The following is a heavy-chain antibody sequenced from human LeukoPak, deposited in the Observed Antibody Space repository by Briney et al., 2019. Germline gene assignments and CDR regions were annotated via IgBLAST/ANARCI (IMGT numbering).Heavy chain of an antibody. Sequence: GGSLRLSCAASGFTFSSYSMNWVRQAPGKGLEWVSSISSSSSYIYYADSVKGRFTISRDNAKNSLYLQMNSLRAEDTAVYYCARGGQDIVVVPAANESYYFDYWGQGTLVTVSS. J-gene: IGHJ4*02. CDR2: ISSSSSYI. V-gene: IGHV3-21*01. D-gene: IGHD2-2*01. CDR1: GFTFSSYS. CDR3: ARGGQDIVVVPAANESYYFDY.